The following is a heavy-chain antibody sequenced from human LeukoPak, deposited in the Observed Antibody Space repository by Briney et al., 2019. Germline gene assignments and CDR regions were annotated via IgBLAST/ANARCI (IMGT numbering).Heavy chain of an antibody. CDR1: GGSISSYY. V-gene: IGHV4-59*08. Sequence: PSETLSLTCTVSGGSISSYYWSWIRQPPGKGLEWIGYIYYSGSTNYNPSLKSRVTISVDTSKNQFSLKLSSVTAADTAVYYCARLGGDSGSYFDYWGQGTLVTVSS. CDR2: IYYSGST. CDR3: ARLGGDSGSYFDY. D-gene: IGHD1-26*01. J-gene: IGHJ4*02.